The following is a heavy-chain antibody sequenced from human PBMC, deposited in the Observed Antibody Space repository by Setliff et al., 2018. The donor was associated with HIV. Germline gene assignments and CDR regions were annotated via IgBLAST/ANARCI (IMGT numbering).Heavy chain of an antibody. CDR3: ARDADSRGYMDV. CDR1: GGSISSGGYY. CDR2: IYYSGST. D-gene: IGHD3-22*01. J-gene: IGHJ6*03. V-gene: IGHV4-31*03. Sequence: PSETLSLTCTVSGGSISSGGYYWSWIRQHPGKGLEWIGYIYYSGSTYYNPSLKSRVTISVDTSKNQFSLKLSSVTAADTALYYCARDADSRGYMDVWGKGTTVTVSS.